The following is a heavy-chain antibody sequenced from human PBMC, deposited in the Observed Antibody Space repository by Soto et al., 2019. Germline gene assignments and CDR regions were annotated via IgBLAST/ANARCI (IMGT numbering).Heavy chain of an antibody. D-gene: IGHD3-10*01. CDR3: ARALGSGSYQYYYYYYGMDV. CDR1: GGSLSGYY. V-gene: IGHV4-34*01. J-gene: IGHJ6*02. Sequence: SETLSLTCAVYGGSLSGYYWSWIRQPPGKGLEWIGEINHSGSTNYNPSLKSRVTISVDTSKNQFSLKLSSVTSADTAVYYCARALGSGSYQYYYYYYGMDVWGQGTTVTVSS. CDR2: INHSGST.